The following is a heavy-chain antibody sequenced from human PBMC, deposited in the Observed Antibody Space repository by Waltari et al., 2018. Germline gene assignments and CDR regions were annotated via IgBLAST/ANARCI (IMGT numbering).Heavy chain of an antibody. CDR2: VYHEGSS. V-gene: IGHV4-61*02. CDR1: GGSIDSGSSY. J-gene: IGHJ4*02. CDR3: ARDSSGWYFFDD. Sequence: QVQLQESGPGLVKPSQTLSLVCSVSGGSIDSGSSYWTWVRQPAGQGLEWIGRVYHEGSSYYNPSFKNRVTISLDKSQNQFSLDLTSVTAADTAVYFCARDSSGWYFFDDWGQGKLVTVSS. D-gene: IGHD6-13*01.